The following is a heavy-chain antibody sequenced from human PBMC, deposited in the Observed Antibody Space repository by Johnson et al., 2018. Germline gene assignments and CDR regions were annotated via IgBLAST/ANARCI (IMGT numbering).Heavy chain of an antibody. CDR1: GYSFTSYW. Sequence: VQLVQSGAEVKKPGESLKISCKGSGYSFTSYWIGWVRQMPGKGLEWMGIIYPGDSDTRYSPSFQGQVTITADKSISTAYLQWSSLKASDTAMYYCARLRSWEQLAHYSGMDVWGQGTTVTVSS. CDR3: ARLRSWEQLAHYSGMDV. D-gene: IGHD1-26*01. J-gene: IGHJ6*02. V-gene: IGHV5-51*01. CDR2: IYPGDSDT.